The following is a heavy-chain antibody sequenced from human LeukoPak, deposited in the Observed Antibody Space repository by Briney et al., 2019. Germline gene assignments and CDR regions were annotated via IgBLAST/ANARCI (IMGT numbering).Heavy chain of an antibody. D-gene: IGHD2-15*01. CDR2: ISSSSSYM. CDR3: ARDNVVDPGQLDY. V-gene: IGHV3-21*01. J-gene: IGHJ4*02. CDR1: GFTFSSYG. Sequence: PGGSLRLSCAASGFTFSSYGMNWVREAPGKGLEWVSSISSSSSYMYYADSVKGRFTISRDNAKNSLYLQMNSLRAEDTAVYYCARDNVVDPGQLDYWGQGTLVTVSS.